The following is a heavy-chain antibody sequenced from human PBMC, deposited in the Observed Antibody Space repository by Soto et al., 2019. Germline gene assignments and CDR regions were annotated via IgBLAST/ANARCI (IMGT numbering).Heavy chain of an antibody. CDR1: GYTFTSYG. CDR2: INAGNGNT. V-gene: IGHV1-3*01. Sequence: ASVKVSCKASGYTFTSYGISWVRQAPGQRLEWMGWINAGNGNTKYSQKFQGRVTITRDTSASTAYMELSSLRSEDTAVYYCARVYCSGGSCYSIDYWGQGILVTVSS. CDR3: ARVYCSGGSCYSIDY. J-gene: IGHJ4*02. D-gene: IGHD2-15*01.